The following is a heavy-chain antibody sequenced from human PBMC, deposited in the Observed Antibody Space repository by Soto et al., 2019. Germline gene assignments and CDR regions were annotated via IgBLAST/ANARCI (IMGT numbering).Heavy chain of an antibody. V-gene: IGHV3-7*03. CDR2: IKVDGSEK. Sequence: GSLRLSCAASGFTFSTYWMSWVRQPPGKGLEWVANIKVDGSEKYYVDSVKGRFTISRDNAKNSLYLQMNSLRAEDTAVYYCARSSAFCGGDCYSSTNPAYYYYGMDVWGQGTTVTVSS. CDR1: GFTFSTYW. CDR3: ARSSAFCGGDCYSSTNPAYYYYGMDV. J-gene: IGHJ6*02. D-gene: IGHD2-21*02.